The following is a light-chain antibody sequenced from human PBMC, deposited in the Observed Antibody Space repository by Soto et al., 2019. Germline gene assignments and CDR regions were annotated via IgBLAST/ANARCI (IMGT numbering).Light chain of an antibody. V-gene: IGKV3-11*01. CDR2: DAS. CDR1: QSVSSY. Sequence: EIVLTQSPATLSLSPGERATLSCRASQSVSSYLAWYQQKPGQAPRLLIYDASNRATGIPARFSGSGSGTDFTFTISSLEPEDFAVYYCQQRSNWPRYTFGQGTKVDIK. J-gene: IGKJ2*01. CDR3: QQRSNWPRYT.